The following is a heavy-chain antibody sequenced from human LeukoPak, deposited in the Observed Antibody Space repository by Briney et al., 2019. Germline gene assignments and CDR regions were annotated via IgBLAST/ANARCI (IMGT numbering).Heavy chain of an antibody. CDR2: INHSGST. J-gene: IGHJ6*02. CDR1: GGSFSGYY. CDR3: ARGLKYGMDV. V-gene: IGHV4-34*01. Sequence: SETLSLTCAVYGGSFSGYYWSWIRQPPGKGLEWIGEINHSGSTNYNPSLKSRVTISVDTSKDQFSLKLSSVTAADTAVYYCARGLKYGMDVWGQGTTVTVSS.